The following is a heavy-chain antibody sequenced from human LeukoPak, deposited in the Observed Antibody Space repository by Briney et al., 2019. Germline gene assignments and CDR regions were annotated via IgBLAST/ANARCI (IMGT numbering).Heavy chain of an antibody. Sequence: ASETLSLTCTVSGVSISSSSYYWGWIRQPPGKGLEWIGSIYYSGSTYYNPSLKSRVTISVDTSKNQFSLKLSSVTAADTAVYYCARSSRRGYSYGYRAHDYFDYWGQGTLVTVSS. CDR2: IYYSGST. CDR3: ARSSRRGYSYGYRAHDYFDY. CDR1: GVSISSSSYY. V-gene: IGHV4-39*01. D-gene: IGHD5-18*01. J-gene: IGHJ4*02.